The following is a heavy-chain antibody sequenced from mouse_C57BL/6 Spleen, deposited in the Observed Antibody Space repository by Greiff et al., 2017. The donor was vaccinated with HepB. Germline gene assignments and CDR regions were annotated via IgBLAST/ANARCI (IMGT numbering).Heavy chain of an antibody. D-gene: IGHD2-4*01. V-gene: IGHV1-22*01. CDR2: INPNNGGT. CDR1: GYTFTDYN. Sequence: EVQLQQSGPELVKPGASVKMSCKASGYTFTDYNMHWVKQSHGKSLEWIGYINPNNGGTSYNQKFKGKATLTVNKSSSTAYMELRSLTSEDSAVYYWARGSDYDEVMDYWGQGTSVTVSS. CDR3: ARGSDYDEVMDY. J-gene: IGHJ4*01.